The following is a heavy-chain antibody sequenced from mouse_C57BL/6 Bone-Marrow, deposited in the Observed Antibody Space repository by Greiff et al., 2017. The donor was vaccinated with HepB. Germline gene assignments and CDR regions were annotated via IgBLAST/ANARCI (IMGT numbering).Heavy chain of an antibody. V-gene: IGHV10-3*01. CDR1: GFTFNTYA. Sequence: EVHLVESGGGLVQPKGSLKLSCAASGFTFNTYAMHCVRQAPGKGLEWVARIRSKSSNYATYYADSVKDRFTISRDDSQSMLYLQMNNLKTEDTAMYYCVRGDYYGSSYNAMDYWGQGTSVTVSS. D-gene: IGHD1-1*01. CDR2: IRSKSSNYAT. J-gene: IGHJ4*01. CDR3: VRGDYYGSSYNAMDY.